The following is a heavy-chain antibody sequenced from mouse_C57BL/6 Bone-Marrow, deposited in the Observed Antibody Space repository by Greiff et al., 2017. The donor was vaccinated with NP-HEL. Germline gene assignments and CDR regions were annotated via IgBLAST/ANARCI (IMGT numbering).Heavy chain of an antibody. CDR1: GYTFTSYG. CDR3: ANPMDY. J-gene: IGHJ4*01. CDR2: IYPRSGNT. V-gene: IGHV1-81*01. Sequence: VKLMESGAELARPGASVKLSCKASGYTFTSYGISWVKQRTGQGLEWIGEIYPRSGNTYYNEKFEGKATLTADKSSSTAYMELRSLTSEDSAVYFCANPMDYWGQGTSVTVSS.